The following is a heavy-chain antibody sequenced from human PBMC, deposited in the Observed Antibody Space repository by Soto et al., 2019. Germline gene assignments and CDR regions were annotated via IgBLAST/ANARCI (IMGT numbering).Heavy chain of an antibody. V-gene: IGHV1-3*01. CDR2: INAGNGNT. CDR3: ARGSYYYDSSRSYYCMHV. J-gene: IGHJ6*02. Sequence: ASVKVSCKASGYTFTSYAMHWVRQAPGQRLEWMGWINAGNGNTKYSQKFQGRVTITRDTSASTAYMELSSLRSEDTAVYYCARGSYYYDSSRSYYCMHVWGPGTTVTVSS. D-gene: IGHD3-22*01. CDR1: GYTFTSYA.